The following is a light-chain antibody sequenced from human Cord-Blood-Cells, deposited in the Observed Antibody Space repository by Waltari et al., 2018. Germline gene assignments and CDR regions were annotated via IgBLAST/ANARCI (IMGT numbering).Light chain of an antibody. CDR3: QQYNNWFT. Sequence: EIVMTQSQATLSVSPGERATLSCRASQSVSSNLAWYQQKPGQAPRLLIYGASTRATGIPARFSGSGSGTEFTLTISSLQSEDFAVYYCQQYNNWFTFGPGTKVDIK. CDR2: GAS. V-gene: IGKV3-15*01. CDR1: QSVSSN. J-gene: IGKJ3*01.